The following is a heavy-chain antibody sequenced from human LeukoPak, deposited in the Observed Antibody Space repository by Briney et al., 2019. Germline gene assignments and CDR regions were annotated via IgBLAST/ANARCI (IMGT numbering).Heavy chain of an antibody. CDR3: ASGIAAAADY. CDR2: IYYSGST. Sequence: SETLSLTCTVSNGSISSYYWSWIRQPPGKGLEWIGYIYYSGSTNYNPSLKSRVTISVDTSKNQFSLKLSSVTAADTAVYYCASGIAAAADYWGQGTLVTVSS. J-gene: IGHJ4*02. V-gene: IGHV4-59*01. CDR1: NGSISSYY. D-gene: IGHD6-13*01.